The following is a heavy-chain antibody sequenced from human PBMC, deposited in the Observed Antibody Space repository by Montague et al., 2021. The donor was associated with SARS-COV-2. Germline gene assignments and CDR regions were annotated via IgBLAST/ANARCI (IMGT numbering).Heavy chain of an antibody. Sequence: SETLSLTCAVYGGSISGYYWSWIRQPPGKGLEWIGEIDHGGKTNYNPSLKSRSTISVDTSKNQFSLKLSSVTAADTAVYYCARKRQATVVTDHLFDYWGQGTLVTVSS. CDR1: GGSISGYY. CDR2: IDHGGKT. J-gene: IGHJ4*02. V-gene: IGHV4-34*10. CDR3: ARKRQATVVTDHLFDY. D-gene: IGHD4-23*01.